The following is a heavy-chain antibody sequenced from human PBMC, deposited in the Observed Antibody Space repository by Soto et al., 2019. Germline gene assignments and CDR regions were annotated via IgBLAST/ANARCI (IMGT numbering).Heavy chain of an antibody. CDR2: IYYSGST. J-gene: IGHJ3*02. CDR1: GGSIISSSYY. CDR3: ARHSSSFNDAFDI. V-gene: IGHV4-39*01. D-gene: IGHD6-13*01. Sequence: SKTLSLTCTVSGGSIISSSYYWGWIRQPPGKGLEWIGSIYYSGSTYYNPSLKSRVTISVDTSKNQFSLKLSSVTAADTAVYYCARHSSSFNDAFDIWGQGTMVTVSS.